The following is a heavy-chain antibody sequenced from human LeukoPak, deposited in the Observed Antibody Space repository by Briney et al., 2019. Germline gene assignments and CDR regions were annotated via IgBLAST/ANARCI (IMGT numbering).Heavy chain of an antibody. V-gene: IGHV4-38-2*02. CDR2: IYHSGST. Sequence: SETLSLTCTVSGYSISSGYYWGWIRQPPGKGLEWIGSIYHSGSTYYNPSLKSRVTISVDTSKNQFSLKLSSVTAADTAVYYCAREEGYFDWSSGYWGQGTLVTVSS. CDR3: AREEGYFDWSSGY. CDR1: GYSISSGYY. J-gene: IGHJ4*02. D-gene: IGHD3-9*01.